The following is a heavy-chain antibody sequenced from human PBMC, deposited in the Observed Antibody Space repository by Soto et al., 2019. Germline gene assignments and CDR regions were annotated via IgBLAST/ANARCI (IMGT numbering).Heavy chain of an antibody. D-gene: IGHD3-22*01. Sequence: SETLSLTCAVSGGSISSSNWWSWVRQPPGKGLEWIGEIYHSGSTNYNPSLKSRVTISVDKSKNQFSLKLSSVTAADTAVYYCARDTGNYYDSSGYYSGGERALGGMDVWGQGTTVTVSS. J-gene: IGHJ6*02. CDR3: ARDTGNYYDSSGYYSGGERALGGMDV. CDR2: IYHSGST. V-gene: IGHV4-4*02. CDR1: GGSISSSNW.